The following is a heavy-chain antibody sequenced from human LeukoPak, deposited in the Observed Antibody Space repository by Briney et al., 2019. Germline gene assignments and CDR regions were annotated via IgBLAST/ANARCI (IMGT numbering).Heavy chain of an antibody. CDR3: AKDPSGTTAT. CDR2: IRYDGSNK. Sequence: PGGSLRLSCGVSGFTFSSYGMHWVRQAPGKGLEWVAFIRYDGSNKYYADSVKGRFTISRDNSKNTLYLQMNSLRAEDTAVYYCAKDPSGTTATWGQGTLVTVSS. D-gene: IGHD1-7*01. CDR1: GFTFSSYG. V-gene: IGHV3-30*02. J-gene: IGHJ5*02.